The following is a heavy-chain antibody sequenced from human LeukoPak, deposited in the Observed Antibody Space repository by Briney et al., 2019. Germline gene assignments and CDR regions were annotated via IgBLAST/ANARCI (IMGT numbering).Heavy chain of an antibody. Sequence: EASVKVSCKASGYTFTGYYMHWVRQAPGQGLEWMGRINPNSGGTNYAQKVQGRVTMTRDTSISTAYMELSRLRSDDTAVYYCARYGEYCSGGSCYYYFDYWGQGTLVTVSS. CDR1: GYTFTGYY. CDR3: ARYGEYCSGGSCYYYFDY. CDR2: INPNSGGT. D-gene: IGHD2-15*01. V-gene: IGHV1-2*06. J-gene: IGHJ4*02.